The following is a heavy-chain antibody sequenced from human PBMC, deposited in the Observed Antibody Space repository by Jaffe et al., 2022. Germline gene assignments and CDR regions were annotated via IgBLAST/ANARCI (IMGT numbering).Heavy chain of an antibody. V-gene: IGHV4-61*02. Sequence: QVQLQESGPGLVKPSQTLSLTCTVSGGSISSGSYYWSWIRQPAGKGLEWIGRIYTSGSTNYNPSLKSRVTISVDTSKNQFSLKLSSVTAADTAVYYCASSPGGIGNQYSSSWYYYYYMDVWGKGTTVTVSS. CDR1: GGSISSGSYY. D-gene: IGHD6-13*01. CDR2: IYTSGST. CDR3: ASSPGGIGNQYSSSWYYYYYMDV. J-gene: IGHJ6*03.